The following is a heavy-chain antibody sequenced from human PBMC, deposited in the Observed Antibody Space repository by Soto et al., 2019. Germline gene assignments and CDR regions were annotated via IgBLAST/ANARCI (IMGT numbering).Heavy chain of an antibody. D-gene: IGHD3-3*01. CDR2: VSAYNGNT. Sequence: GASVKVSCKASGYTFTSYGISWVRQAPGQGLEWMGWVSAYNGNTNYAQKIKGRVTMTTNTSTSTANMEMRSLKTDDTAVFYCARDRVFTIFGVAPFDPWGQGTLVTVSS. V-gene: IGHV1-18*01. CDR1: GYTFTSYG. J-gene: IGHJ5*02. CDR3: ARDRVFTIFGVAPFDP.